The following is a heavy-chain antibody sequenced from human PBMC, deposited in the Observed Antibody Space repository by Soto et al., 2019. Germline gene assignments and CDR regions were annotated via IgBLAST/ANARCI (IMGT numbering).Heavy chain of an antibody. CDR3: ARAASALL. J-gene: IGHJ4*02. V-gene: IGHV1-46*01. CDR1: GYTFMNYH. Sequence: QVQLVQSGAEVKKPGASVKVSCKASGYTFMNYHMHWVRQAPGRGLEWLGKINPIAGATTYAQKFQGRVTMTRDTSTSTVYMELSSLTSEDSAVYYCARAASALLWGPGTQVTVSS. D-gene: IGHD2-2*01. CDR2: INPIAGAT.